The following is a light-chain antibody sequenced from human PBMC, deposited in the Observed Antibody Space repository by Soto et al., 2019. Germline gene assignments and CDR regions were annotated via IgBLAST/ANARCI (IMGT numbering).Light chain of an antibody. V-gene: IGKV1-39*01. Sequence: DIQMTQSPSSLSASVGDRVTITCRASQSISSYLNWYQQKPGKAPKLLIYAASSLQSGVPSRFSGSGSGTDFTRTISSLQPEDVATYYCQQSYSTLEITFGQGTRLEIK. CDR3: QQSYSTLEIT. CDR1: QSISSY. J-gene: IGKJ5*01. CDR2: AAS.